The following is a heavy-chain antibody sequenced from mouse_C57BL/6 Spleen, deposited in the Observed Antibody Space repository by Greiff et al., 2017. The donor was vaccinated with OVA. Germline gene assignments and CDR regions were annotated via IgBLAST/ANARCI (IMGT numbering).Heavy chain of an antibody. CDR3: ARSGFITTVVPYYFDY. D-gene: IGHD1-1*01. CDR2: IYPGSGST. V-gene: IGHV1-55*01. CDR1: GYTFTSYW. J-gene: IGHJ2*01. Sequence: VQLQQSGAELVKPGASVKMSCKASGYTFTSYWITWVKQRPGQGLEWIGDIYPGSGSTNYNEKFKSKATLTVDTSSSTAYMQLSSLTSEDSAVYYCARSGFITTVVPYYFDYWGQGTTLTVSS.